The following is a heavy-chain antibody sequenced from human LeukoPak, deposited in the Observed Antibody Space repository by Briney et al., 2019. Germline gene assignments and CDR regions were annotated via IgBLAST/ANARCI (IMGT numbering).Heavy chain of an antibody. J-gene: IGHJ3*02. CDR2: ISGSGYTT. CDR1: GFTFSGYG. CDR3: AKSQLGYCSGGSCFDAFDI. V-gene: IGHV3-23*01. D-gene: IGHD2-15*01. Sequence: GGTLRLSCAASGFTFSGYGMSWVRQAPGKGLKWVSAISGSGYTTYYADSVKGRFTISRDNSKNTLYLQMNSLRAEDTAVYYCAKSQLGYCSGGSCFDAFDIWGQGTMGTVSS.